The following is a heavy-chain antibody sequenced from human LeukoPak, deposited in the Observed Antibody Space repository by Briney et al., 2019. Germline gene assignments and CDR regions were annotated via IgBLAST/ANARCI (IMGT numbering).Heavy chain of an antibody. J-gene: IGHJ3*02. CDR2: IHYSGST. D-gene: IGHD2-15*01. Sequence: PSETLSLTCTVSGGSISSGSYYWGWIRQSPEKGLEWIGSIHYSGSTYYKSSLRSRVTISIDTSKNQFSLQLNSVTPEDTAVYYCARADYCSGGSCYSARDNAFDIWGQGTLVTVSS. CDR3: ARADYCSGGSCYSARDNAFDI. V-gene: IGHV4-39*07. CDR1: GGSISSGSYY.